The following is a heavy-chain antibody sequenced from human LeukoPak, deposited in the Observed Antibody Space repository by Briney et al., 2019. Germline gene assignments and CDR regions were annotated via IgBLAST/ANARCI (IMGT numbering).Heavy chain of an antibody. CDR1: GGSISSTSYY. D-gene: IGHD3-10*01. Sequence: SETLSLTCTVSGGSISSTSYYWGWIRQPPGKGLEWIGSIYCSGSTYYNPSLKSRVTISVDTSKNQFSLKLSSVTAADTAVYYCARGGDYYGSGSYYRRPFYYWGQGTLVTVSS. CDR2: IYCSGST. J-gene: IGHJ4*02. V-gene: IGHV4-39*07. CDR3: ARGGDYYGSGSYYRRPFYY.